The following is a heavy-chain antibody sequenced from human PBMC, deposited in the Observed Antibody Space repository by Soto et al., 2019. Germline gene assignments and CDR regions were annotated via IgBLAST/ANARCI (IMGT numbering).Heavy chain of an antibody. CDR1: GGTFSSYA. D-gene: IGHD1-26*01. J-gene: IGHJ4*02. CDR3: ARDSGSRIVGANYFDY. Sequence: QVQLVQSGAEVKKPGSSVKVSCKASGGTFSSYAISWVRQAPGQGLELMGGIIPIFGTANYAQKFQGRVTITADEYTSTAYMELSSLRSEDTAVYYCARDSGSRIVGANYFDYWGQGTLVTVSS. CDR2: IIPIFGTA. V-gene: IGHV1-69*01.